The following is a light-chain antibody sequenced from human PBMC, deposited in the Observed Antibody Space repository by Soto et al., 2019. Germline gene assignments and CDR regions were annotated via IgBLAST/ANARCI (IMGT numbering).Light chain of an antibody. CDR1: QTISSW. CDR3: QQYSTYTPRT. J-gene: IGKJ1*01. CDR2: KAS. Sequence: DIQMTQSPSTLSGSVGDRVTTTCRASQTISSWLAWYQQKPGKAPKLLIYKASTLKSGVPSRFSGSGSGTEFTLTISSLQPDDFATYYCQQYSTYTPRTFGQGTKVDIK. V-gene: IGKV1-5*03.